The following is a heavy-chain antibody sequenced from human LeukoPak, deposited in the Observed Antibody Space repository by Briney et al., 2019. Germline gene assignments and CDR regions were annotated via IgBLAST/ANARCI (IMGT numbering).Heavy chain of an antibody. CDR3: ARVYGGYYYYLDY. J-gene: IGHJ4*02. Sequence: GGSLRLSCAASGFTFSDYAMNWVRQAPGKGLEWVSVIRSSGSGGSTYYADSVKGRFTISRDNAKNSLYLQMNSLRAEDTAVYYCARVYGGYYYYLDYWGQGTLVTVSS. CDR2: IRSSGSGGST. D-gene: IGHD3-22*01. V-gene: IGHV3-21*01. CDR1: GFTFSDYA.